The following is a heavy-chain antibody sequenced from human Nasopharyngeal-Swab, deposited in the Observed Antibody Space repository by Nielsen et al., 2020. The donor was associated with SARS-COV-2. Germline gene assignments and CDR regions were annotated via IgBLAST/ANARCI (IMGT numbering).Heavy chain of an antibody. Sequence: GESLKISCTASRFTFSRYWIHWVRQVPGKGLVWASRINGDGTRINYADSVKGRFTISRDNAKNTVSLQMNSLRVEDTAVYYCARDKCMEGPTCDAFDIWGQGTMVTVSS. CDR2: INGDGTRI. CDR1: RFTFSRYW. CDR3: ARDKCMEGPTCDAFDI. V-gene: IGHV3-74*01. D-gene: IGHD2-8*01. J-gene: IGHJ3*02.